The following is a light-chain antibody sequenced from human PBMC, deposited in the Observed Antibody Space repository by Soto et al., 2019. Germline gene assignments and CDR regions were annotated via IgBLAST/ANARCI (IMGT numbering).Light chain of an antibody. Sequence: DIEMTQSPPTLSASVGDRVTITCRASQTVSNWLAWYRQKPGEAPKVLIYKASTLESGVPSRFSGSGSETEFTLTISSLQPDDFAPYYCQQYKSFWTFGQGPKVELK. CDR2: KAS. CDR1: QTVSNW. CDR3: QQYKSFWT. V-gene: IGKV1-5*03. J-gene: IGKJ1*01.